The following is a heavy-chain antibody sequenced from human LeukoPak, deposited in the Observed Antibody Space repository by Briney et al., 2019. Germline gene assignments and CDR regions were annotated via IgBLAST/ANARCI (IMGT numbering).Heavy chain of an antibody. V-gene: IGHV3-30*04. D-gene: IGHD4-17*01. J-gene: IGHJ4*02. CDR3: ARDPWGIYGDYGVDY. CDR2: ISYDGSNK. Sequence: GGSLRPSCAASGFTFSSYAMHWVRQAPGKGLEWVAVISYDGSNKYYADSVKGRFTISRDNSKNTLYLQMNSLRAEDTAVYYCARDPWGIYGDYGVDYWGQGTLVTVSS. CDR1: GFTFSSYA.